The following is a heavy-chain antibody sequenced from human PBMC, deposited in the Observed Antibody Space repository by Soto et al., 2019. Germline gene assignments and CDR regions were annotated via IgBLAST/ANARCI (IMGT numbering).Heavy chain of an antibody. CDR3: ARAVLLWFGELSFFDP. J-gene: IGHJ5*02. V-gene: IGHV4-59*01. CDR2: IYYSGST. D-gene: IGHD3-10*01. CDR1: GGSISSYY. Sequence: SETLSLTCTVSGGSISSYYWSWIRQPPGKGLEWIGYIYYSGSTNYNPSLKSRVTISVDTSKNQFSLKLSSVTAADTAVYYCARAVLLWFGELSFFDPWGQGTLVTVSS.